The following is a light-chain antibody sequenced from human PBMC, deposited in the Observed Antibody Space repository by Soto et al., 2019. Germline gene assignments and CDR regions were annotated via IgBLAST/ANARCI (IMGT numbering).Light chain of an antibody. CDR3: QQYYSTPPWT. J-gene: IGKJ1*01. Sequence: DIVMTQSPDSLAVSLGERATINCKSSQSDLYSSNNKNYLAWYQQKPGQPPKLLIYWASTRESGVPDRFSGSGSGTDFTLTISRLQAEDVAVYYCQQYYSTPPWTFGQGTKVEIK. CDR2: WAS. V-gene: IGKV4-1*01. CDR1: QSDLYSSNNKNY.